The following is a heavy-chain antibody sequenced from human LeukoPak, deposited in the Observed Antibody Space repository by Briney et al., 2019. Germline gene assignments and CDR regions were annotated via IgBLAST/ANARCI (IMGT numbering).Heavy chain of an antibody. CDR1: GFTFSSHA. V-gene: IGHV3-30*02. CDR2: IRYDGNNK. D-gene: IGHD4-23*01. J-gene: IGHJ5*02. Sequence: GGSLRLSCAASGFTFSSHAMHWVRQAPGKGLEWVAFIRYDGNNKNYADSAKGRFTISRDNSKDTLYLQMNSLRVEDTAVYYCAKGDDYGANTRLPKYTWFDPWGQGTLVTVSS. CDR3: AKGDDYGANTRLPKYTWFDP.